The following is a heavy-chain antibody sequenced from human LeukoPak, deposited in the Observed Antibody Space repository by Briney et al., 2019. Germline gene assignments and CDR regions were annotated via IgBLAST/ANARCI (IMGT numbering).Heavy chain of an antibody. CDR3: ARGREETTVTTLGNAFDI. D-gene: IGHD4-17*01. V-gene: IGHV1-46*01. CDR2: INPSGGST. J-gene: IGHJ3*02. CDR1: GYTFTSYG. Sequence: ASVKVSCKASGYTFTSYGISWVRQAPGQGLEWMGIINPSGGSTSYAQKFQGRVTMTRDMSTSTVYMELSSLRSEDTAVYYCARGREETTVTTLGNAFDIWGQGTMVTVSS.